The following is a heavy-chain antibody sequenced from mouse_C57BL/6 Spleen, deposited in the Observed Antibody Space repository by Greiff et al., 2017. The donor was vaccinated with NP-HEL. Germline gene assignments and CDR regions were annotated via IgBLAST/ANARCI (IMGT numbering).Heavy chain of an antibody. D-gene: IGHD1-1*01. V-gene: IGHV5-6*02. CDR3: ARAKSYGSSYDYAMDY. CDR2: ISSGGSYT. CDR1: GFTFSSYG. Sequence: DVKLVESGGDLVKPGGSLKLSCAASGFTFSSYGMSWVRQTPDKRLEWVATISSGGSYTYYPDSVKGRFTISRDNAKNTLYLQMSSLKSEDTAMYYCARAKSYGSSYDYAMDYWGQGTSVTVSS. J-gene: IGHJ4*01.